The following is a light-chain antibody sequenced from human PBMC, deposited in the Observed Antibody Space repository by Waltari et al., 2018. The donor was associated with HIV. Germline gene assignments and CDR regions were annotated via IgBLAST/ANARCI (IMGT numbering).Light chain of an antibody. CDR2: YAS. Sequence: EIVMTQSPATLSVSPGERATLSCRASQSVCSNLAWYRQKPGQAPRLLIYYASTRATGIPARFSGNGSGTEFTLTISSLLSEDVAVYYCQQYNNWPPWTFGQGTKVEIK. J-gene: IGKJ1*01. V-gene: IGKV3-15*01. CDR1: QSVCSN. CDR3: QQYNNWPPWT.